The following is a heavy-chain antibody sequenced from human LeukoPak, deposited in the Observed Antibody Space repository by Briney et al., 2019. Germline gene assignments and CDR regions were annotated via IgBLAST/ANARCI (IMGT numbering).Heavy chain of an antibody. V-gene: IGHV4-61*01. J-gene: IGHJ5*02. D-gene: IGHD2-15*01. CDR3: ARCGGSPRCWFDP. Sequence: PSETLSLTCIVSGGSISSTSYYWSWIRQPPGKGLEWIGYIYYSGSTNYNPSLKSRVTISVDTSKNQFSLKLSSVTAADTAVYYCARCGGSPRCWFDPWGQGTLVTVSS. CDR2: IYYSGST. CDR1: GGSISSTSYY.